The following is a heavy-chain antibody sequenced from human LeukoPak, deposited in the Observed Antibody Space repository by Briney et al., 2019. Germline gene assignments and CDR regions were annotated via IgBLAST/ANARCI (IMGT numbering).Heavy chain of an antibody. V-gene: IGHV4-34*01. CDR1: GGSFSGYY. Sequence: PSETLSLTCAVYGGSFSGYYWSWIRQPPGKGLEWIGEINRSGSTNYNPSLKSRVTISVDTSKNQFSLKLSSVTAADTAVYYCARSREDYSNEFDYWGQGTLVTVSS. CDR3: ARSREDYSNEFDY. D-gene: IGHD4-11*01. CDR2: INRSGST. J-gene: IGHJ4*02.